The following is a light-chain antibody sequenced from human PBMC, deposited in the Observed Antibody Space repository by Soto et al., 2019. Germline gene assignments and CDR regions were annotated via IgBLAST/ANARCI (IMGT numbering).Light chain of an antibody. CDR1: QSVSSSY. V-gene: IGKV3-20*01. CDR3: QQYGSSPQT. CDR2: GAS. J-gene: IGKJ1*01. Sequence: DILLTQSPSTLSLSPGERANLSCRTSQSVSSSYLAWYQQKPGQAPRLLIYGASSRATGIPGRFSGSGSGTDFTLTISRLEPEDFAVYYCQQYGSSPQTFGQGPKVDIK.